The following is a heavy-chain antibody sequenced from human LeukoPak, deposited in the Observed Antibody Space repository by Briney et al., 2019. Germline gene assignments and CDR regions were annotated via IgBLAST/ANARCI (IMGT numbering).Heavy chain of an antibody. Sequence: GASVKVSCKASGGTFSSYAISWVRQAPGQGLEWMGGIIPISGTANYAQKFQGRVTITADKSTSTAYMELSSLRSEDTAVYYCARSEMLRGVIIYSGYYGMDVWGKGTTVTVSS. V-gene: IGHV1-69*06. D-gene: IGHD3-10*01. CDR1: GGTFSSYA. CDR2: IIPISGTA. CDR3: ARSEMLRGVIIYSGYYGMDV. J-gene: IGHJ6*04.